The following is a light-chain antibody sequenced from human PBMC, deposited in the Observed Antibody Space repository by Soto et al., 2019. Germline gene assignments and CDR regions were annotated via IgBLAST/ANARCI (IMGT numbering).Light chain of an antibody. CDR2: AAS. Sequence: DIQMTQSPSFVSASVGDRVTITCRASQAVSTWLAWYQQKPGDAPKLLIYAASTLQSGVPSRFRGSGSGTDFTLTIRSLQPEHFATYYCQQANSFPRTFGGGTKVDIK. CDR3: QQANSFPRT. J-gene: IGKJ4*01. V-gene: IGKV1-12*01. CDR1: QAVSTW.